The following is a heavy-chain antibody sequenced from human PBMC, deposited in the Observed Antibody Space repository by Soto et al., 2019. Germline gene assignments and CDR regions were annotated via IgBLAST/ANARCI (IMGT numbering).Heavy chain of an antibody. Sequence: GGSLRLSCAASGFTFSSYEMNWVRQAPGKGLEWVSYISSSGSTIYYADSVKGRFTISRDNAKNSLYLQMNSLRAEDTAVYYCAREGTAAAGHSYYYYGMDVWGQGTTVTV. CDR2: ISSSGSTI. J-gene: IGHJ6*02. D-gene: IGHD6-13*01. V-gene: IGHV3-48*03. CDR1: GFTFSSYE. CDR3: AREGTAAAGHSYYYYGMDV.